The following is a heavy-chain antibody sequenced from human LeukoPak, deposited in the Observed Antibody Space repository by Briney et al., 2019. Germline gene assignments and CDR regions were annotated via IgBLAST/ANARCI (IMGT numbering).Heavy chain of an antibody. CDR3: ARVRSGSSAGNYGMDV. CDR2: INSDGSST. V-gene: IGHV3-74*01. J-gene: IGHJ6*02. CDR1: GFTFSSYA. D-gene: IGHD1-26*01. Sequence: GRSLRLSCAASGFTFSSYAMHWVRQAPGKGLVWVSRINSDGSSTTYADSVKGRFTISRDIAKNTLYLQMKSLRAEDTAVYYCARVRSGSSAGNYGMDVWGQGTTVTVSS.